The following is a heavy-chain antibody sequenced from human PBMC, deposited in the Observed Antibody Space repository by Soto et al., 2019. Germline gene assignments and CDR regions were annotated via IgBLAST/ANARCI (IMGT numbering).Heavy chain of an antibody. CDR2: KNFSGST. CDR1: GGSTSSSSYY. D-gene: IGHD3-22*01. J-gene: IGHJ3*02. Sequence: SETLSLTCTISGGSTSSSSYYWGGIPQPPGKGLEGVGSKNFSGSTYDSPSRKRRATLTVDASKNQFSLSPTSVTAADTAVDYGGRSCYDDATAYCRPANCFDTWGQGTMVPVSS. CDR3: GRSCYDDATAYCRPANCFDT. V-gene: IGHV4-39*01.